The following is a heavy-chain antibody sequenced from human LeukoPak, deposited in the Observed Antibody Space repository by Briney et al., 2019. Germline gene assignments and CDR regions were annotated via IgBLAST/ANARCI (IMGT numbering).Heavy chain of an antibody. V-gene: IGHV1-69*13. J-gene: IGHJ4*02. CDR1: GGTFSSYA. CDR3: ASVLYYYDSSGYYPY. D-gene: IGHD3-22*01. Sequence: ASVKVSCKASGGTFSSYAISWVRQAPGQGLEWMGGIIPIFGTANYAQKFQGRVTITADESTSTAYMELSSLRSEDTAVYYCASVLYYYDSSGYYPYWGQGALVTVSS. CDR2: IIPIFGTA.